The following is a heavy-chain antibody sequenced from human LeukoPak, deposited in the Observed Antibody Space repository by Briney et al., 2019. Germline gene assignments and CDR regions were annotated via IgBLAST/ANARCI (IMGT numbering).Heavy chain of an antibody. CDR2: IRYDGSNE. D-gene: IGHD5-24*01. CDR1: GFTFSSYD. CDR3: ARSRYNLHY. J-gene: IGHJ4*01. Sequence: GRSLRLSCAASGFTFSSYDMHWVRQAPGKGPEGVAIIRYDGSNENYADSVKGGFTISRDNSKKTLYLQMNSLRAEDTAVYYCARSRYNLHYWGPGTLVTVSS. V-gene: IGHV3-33*01.